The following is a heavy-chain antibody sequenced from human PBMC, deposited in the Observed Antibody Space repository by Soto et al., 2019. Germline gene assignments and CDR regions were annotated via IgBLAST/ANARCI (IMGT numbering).Heavy chain of an antibody. CDR3: ARESTIFGVVKKKGPWFDP. CDR1: GGSISSYY. CDR2: IYTSGST. Sequence: SETLSLTCTVSGGSISSYYWSCLRQPAGKGLEWIGRIYTSGSTNYNPSLKSRVTMSVDTSKNQFSLKLSSVTAADTAVYYCARESTIFGVVKKKGPWFDPWGQGTLVTVS. D-gene: IGHD3-3*01. J-gene: IGHJ5*02. V-gene: IGHV4-4*07.